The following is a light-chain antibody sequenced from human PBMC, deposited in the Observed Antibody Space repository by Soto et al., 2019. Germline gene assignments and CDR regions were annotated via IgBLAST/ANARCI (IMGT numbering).Light chain of an antibody. CDR3: QQYNSYSGT. CDR2: DAS. Sequence: DIQMTQSPSTLSASVGDRVTISCRASQSIGSWLAWYQQKPGKAAKLLIYDASSLESGVPSRFSGSGSGTEFTLTISSLQPDDFATYYCQQYNSYSGTFGQGTKVEIK. V-gene: IGKV1-5*01. J-gene: IGKJ1*01. CDR1: QSIGSW.